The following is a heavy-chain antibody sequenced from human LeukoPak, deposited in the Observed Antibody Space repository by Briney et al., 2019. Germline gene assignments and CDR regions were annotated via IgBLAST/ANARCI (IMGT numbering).Heavy chain of an antibody. V-gene: IGHV3-48*04. D-gene: IGHD3-10*02. CDR2: ISSSGSTI. CDR3: AELGITMIGGV. Sequence: GGSLRLSCTASGFTLSNAWMTWVRQAPGKGLEWVSYISSSGSTIYYADSVKGRFTISRDNAKNSLYLQMNSLRAEDTAVYYCAELGITMIGGVWGKGTTVTISS. J-gene: IGHJ6*04. CDR1: GFTLSNAW.